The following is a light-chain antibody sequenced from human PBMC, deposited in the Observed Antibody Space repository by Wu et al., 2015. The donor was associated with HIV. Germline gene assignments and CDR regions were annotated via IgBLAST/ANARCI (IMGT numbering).Light chain of an antibody. J-gene: IGKJ1*01. V-gene: IGKV3-15*01. Sequence: IVMTQSPATLSVSPGERATLSCRASQSVGSNLAWYQQKPGQAPRLLIYGASTRATGIPVRFSGSGSGTELTLTISSMQSTDFAVYYCQQYSSWPPWTFGQGTKVEIK. CDR3: QQYSSWPPWT. CDR1: QSVGSN. CDR2: GAS.